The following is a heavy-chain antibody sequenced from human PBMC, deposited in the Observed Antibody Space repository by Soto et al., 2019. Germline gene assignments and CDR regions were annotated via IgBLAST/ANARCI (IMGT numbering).Heavy chain of an antibody. D-gene: IGHD6-19*01. CDR2: IYYSGST. CDR3: ARRTVNIRTFYSGLKTHCFDY. CDR1: GDSMSSSDYY. J-gene: IGHJ4*02. Sequence: QLQLHESGPGLVKPSETLSLTCAVSGDSMSSSDYYWGWIRQPPGKGLEWIGSIYYSGSTYYHPSLQSRVANSVDTSKNQFSLKLKSVTAADTAIYYCARRTVNIRTFYSGLKTHCFDYWGQGAPVTVSS. V-gene: IGHV4-39*01.